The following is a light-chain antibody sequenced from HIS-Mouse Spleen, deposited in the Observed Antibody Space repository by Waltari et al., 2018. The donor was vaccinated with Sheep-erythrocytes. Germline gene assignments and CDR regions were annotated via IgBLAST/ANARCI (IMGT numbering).Light chain of an antibody. CDR3: SSYAGSNNWV. Sequence: QSALTQPPSASESPGQSVTISCTGPSSDVGGYNYVSWYQQHPGKAPNLLIHEVSKRPSGVPVRFSGSKSGNTASLTVSGLQAEDEADYYCSSYAGSNNWVFGGGTKLTVL. CDR2: EVS. V-gene: IGLV2-8*01. CDR1: SSDVGGYNY. J-gene: IGLJ3*02.